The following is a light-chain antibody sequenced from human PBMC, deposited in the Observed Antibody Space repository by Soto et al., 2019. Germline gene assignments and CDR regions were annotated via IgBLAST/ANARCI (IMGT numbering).Light chain of an antibody. Sequence: EIVLTQSPGTLSLSPGERATLSCRASQSVSYVAWYLQKPGQAPRLLIYGASSRATGIPDRISGSGSETDFTLTISRLEPEDSAVYYCQQYGSSPPYTFGQGTKLEIK. CDR1: QSVSY. CDR2: GAS. CDR3: QQYGSSPPYT. J-gene: IGKJ2*01. V-gene: IGKV3-20*01.